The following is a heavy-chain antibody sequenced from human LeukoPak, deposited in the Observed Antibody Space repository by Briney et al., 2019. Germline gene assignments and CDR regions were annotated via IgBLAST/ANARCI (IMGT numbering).Heavy chain of an antibody. V-gene: IGHV4-30-2*01. D-gene: IGHD3-22*01. Sequence: PSQTLSLTCAVSGGSISSGGYSWSWIRQPPGKGLEWIGYIYHSGSTYYNPSLKSRVTISVDRSKNQSSLKLSSVTAADTAVYYCARAPLLNYYDSSGYYYGWFDPWGQGTLVTVSS. CDR3: ARAPLLNYYDSSGYYYGWFDP. CDR1: GGSISSGGYS. CDR2: IYHSGST. J-gene: IGHJ5*02.